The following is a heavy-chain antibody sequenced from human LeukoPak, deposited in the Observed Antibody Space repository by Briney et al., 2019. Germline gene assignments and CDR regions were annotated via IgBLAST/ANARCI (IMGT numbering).Heavy chain of an antibody. D-gene: IGHD6-19*01. CDR1: GFTVSSKY. Sequence: GGSLRLSCAASGFTVSSKYMSWVRQAPAKGLEWVSVIYTGETTYYADSVKGRFTISRDNSKNTLYLQMDGQRVEDTAVYYCSKVGAVAAVENWGQGTLVTVSS. V-gene: IGHV3-66*01. J-gene: IGHJ4*02. CDR3: SKVGAVAAVEN. CDR2: IYTGETT.